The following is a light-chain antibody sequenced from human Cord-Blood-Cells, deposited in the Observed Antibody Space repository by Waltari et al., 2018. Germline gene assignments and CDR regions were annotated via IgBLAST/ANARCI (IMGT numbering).Light chain of an antibody. Sequence: QSALNQPASVSGSPGQSITLSCTGTSSDVGGYNYVSWYQQHPGKAPILMIYDVSKLPSGVSNRFSGSKSGNTASLTISGLQAEDEADYYCSSYTSSSTLFVFGTGTKVTVL. V-gene: IGLV2-14*01. CDR3: SSYTSSSTLFV. CDR2: DVS. J-gene: IGLJ1*01. CDR1: SSDVGGYNY.